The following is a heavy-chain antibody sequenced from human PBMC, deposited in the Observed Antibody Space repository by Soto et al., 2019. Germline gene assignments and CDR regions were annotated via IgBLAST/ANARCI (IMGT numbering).Heavy chain of an antibody. CDR1: GFTFSSYE. Sequence: GWSLRLSCAASGFTFSSYEMHWVRQAPGKGLEWVSYISSSGSTIYYADSVKGRFTIFRDNAKNSLYLQMNSLRAEDTAVYYCARMTTGGMDVWGQGTTVTVYS. CDR2: ISSSGSTI. D-gene: IGHD3-10*01. J-gene: IGHJ6*02. CDR3: ARMTTGGMDV. V-gene: IGHV3-48*03.